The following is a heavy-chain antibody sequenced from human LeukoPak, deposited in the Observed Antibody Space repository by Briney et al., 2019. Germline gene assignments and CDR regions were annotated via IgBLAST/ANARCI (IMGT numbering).Heavy chain of an antibody. CDR3: TRGVTVTGYYFDY. D-gene: IGHD6-19*01. CDR2: TYFRSKWYH. J-gene: IGHJ4*02. CDR1: GDSVSINSAA. V-gene: IGHV6-1*01. Sequence: SQTLSLTCAISGDSVSINSAAWNWIRQSPSRGLEWLGRTYFRSKWYHDYPISVRGRITINPDTSKNQFSLRLNSVTPDDTAVYYCTRGVTVTGYYFDYWGQGTLVTVSS.